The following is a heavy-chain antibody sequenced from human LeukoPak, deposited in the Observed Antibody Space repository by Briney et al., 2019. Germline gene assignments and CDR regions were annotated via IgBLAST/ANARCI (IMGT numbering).Heavy chain of an antibody. J-gene: IGHJ4*02. D-gene: IGHD3-3*01. Sequence: GGSLRLSCAASGFTFSSYAMHWVRQAPGKGLEWVAVISYDGSNKYYADSVKGRFTISRDNAKNSLYLQMNSLRAEDTAVYYCARGSNFWSPLVYWGQGTLVTVSS. CDR1: GFTFSSYA. CDR2: ISYDGSNK. CDR3: ARGSNFWSPLVY. V-gene: IGHV3-30-3*01.